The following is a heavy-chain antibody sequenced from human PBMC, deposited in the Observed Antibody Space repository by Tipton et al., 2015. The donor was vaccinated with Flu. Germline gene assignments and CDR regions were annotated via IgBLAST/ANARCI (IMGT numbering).Heavy chain of an antibody. CDR2: INPSGGST. V-gene: IGHV1-46*01. J-gene: IGHJ4*02. CDR3: ARMGGSYYELGRYFDY. Sequence: QLVQSGAEVKKPGASVKVSCKASGYTFTSYYMHWVRQAPGQGLEWMGIINPSGGSTSYAQKFQGRVTMTRDTSTSTVYMELSSLRSEATAVYYCARMGGSYYELGRYFDYWAQGPLVTVSS. CDR1: GYTFTSYY. D-gene: IGHD1-26*01.